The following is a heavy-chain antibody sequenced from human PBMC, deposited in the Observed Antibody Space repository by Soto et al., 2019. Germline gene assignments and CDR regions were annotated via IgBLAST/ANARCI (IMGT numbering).Heavy chain of an antibody. J-gene: IGHJ3*01. V-gene: IGHV4-59*01. Sequence: QVQLQESGPRLVKSSETLSLVCSVSGDSIIRSFWGWIRQSPGRGMQYIGYISDSAVPDSDPSLKIRVTIAVDTSKNQLSLKLTSATAADTAVYYCARGAGALSGPDSFDVWGQGTMVTVSS. CDR1: GDSIIRSF. CDR3: ARGAGALSGPDSFDV. D-gene: IGHD2-15*01. CDR2: ISDSAVP.